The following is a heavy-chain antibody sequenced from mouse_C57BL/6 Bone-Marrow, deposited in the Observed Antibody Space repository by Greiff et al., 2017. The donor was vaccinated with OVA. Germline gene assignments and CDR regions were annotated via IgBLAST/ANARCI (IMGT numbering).Heavy chain of an antibody. V-gene: IGHV1-42*01. CDR1: GYSFTGYY. CDR2: INPSTGGT. Sequence: VQLQQSGPELVKPGASVKISCKASGYSFTGYYMNWVKQSPEKSLEWIGEINPSTGGTTYNQKFKAKATLTVDKSSSTAYMQLKSLTSEDSAVYYCARWAFEWGQGTTLTVSS. CDR3: ARWAFE. J-gene: IGHJ2*01.